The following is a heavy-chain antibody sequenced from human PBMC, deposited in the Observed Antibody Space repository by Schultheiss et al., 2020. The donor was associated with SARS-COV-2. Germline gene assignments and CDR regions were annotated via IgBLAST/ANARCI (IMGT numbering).Heavy chain of an antibody. Sequence: SETLSLTCTVSGASISSFYWSWIRQTPGKGLEWIGYIYHSGNTDYNPSLKSRVTISIDTSKNQFSLKLGSVTAADTAVYFCARATRVESLFSVRGGSFDFWGRGALVTVSS. D-gene: IGHD5-24*01. CDR3: ARATRVESLFSVRGGSFDF. J-gene: IGHJ4*02. V-gene: IGHV4-59*01. CDR1: GASISSFY. CDR2: IYHSGNT.